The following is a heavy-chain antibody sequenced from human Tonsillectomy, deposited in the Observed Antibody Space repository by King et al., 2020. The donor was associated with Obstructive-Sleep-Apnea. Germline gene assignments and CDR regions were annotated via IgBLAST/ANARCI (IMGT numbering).Heavy chain of an antibody. V-gene: IGHV3-64*07. Sequence: VQLVESGGGLVQPGGSLILSCEASGFTFSSYAMHWVRQSPGKGLEYVSAISSVGCSTYYAGFVEVRFTISRDNSKNTLYLQMGSLRAEDMAVYYCAREETHYFDSSGYHIGDAFDIWGQGTMVTVSS. D-gene: IGHD3-22*01. CDR1: GFTFSSYA. CDR3: AREETHYFDSSGYHIGDAFDI. J-gene: IGHJ3*02. CDR2: ISSVGCST.